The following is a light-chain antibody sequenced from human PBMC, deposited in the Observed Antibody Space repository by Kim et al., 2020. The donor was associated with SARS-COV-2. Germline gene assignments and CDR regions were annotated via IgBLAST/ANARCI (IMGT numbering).Light chain of an antibody. J-gene: IGLJ3*02. CDR2: YDS. CDR1: NIVSKS. V-gene: IGLV3-21*04. Sequence: SYELTQPPSVSVAPGKTARITCGGNNIVSKSVHWYQQKPGQAPVLVIYYDSDRPSGIPERFSGSNSGNTATLTISRVEAGDEADYYCQVWDSSSGVFGGGTQLTVL. CDR3: QVWDSSSGV.